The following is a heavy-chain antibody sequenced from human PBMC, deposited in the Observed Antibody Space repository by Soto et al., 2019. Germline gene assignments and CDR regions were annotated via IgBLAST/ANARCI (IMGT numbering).Heavy chain of an antibody. CDR2: ISAYNGNT. Sequence: ASVKVSCKASGYTFTSYGISWVRQAPGQGLEWMGWISAYNGNTNCAQKLQGRVTMTTDTSTSTAYMELRSLRSDDTAVYYCARDGPIAAAGTWVGYFDYWGQGTLVTVSS. D-gene: IGHD6-13*01. CDR3: ARDGPIAAAGTWVGYFDY. V-gene: IGHV1-18*04. J-gene: IGHJ4*02. CDR1: GYTFTSYG.